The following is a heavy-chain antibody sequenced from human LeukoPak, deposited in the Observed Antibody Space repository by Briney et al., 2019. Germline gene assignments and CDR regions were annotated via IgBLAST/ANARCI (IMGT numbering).Heavy chain of an antibody. Sequence: ASVKVSCKASGYTFTGYYMHWVRQAPGQGLEWMGWINPNSGGTNYAQKFQGRVTMTRDTSISTAYMELSRLRSDDTAVYYRARDGVVVPAAIYWFDPWGQGTLVTVSS. V-gene: IGHV1-2*02. CDR2: INPNSGGT. J-gene: IGHJ5*02. CDR3: ARDGVVVPAAIYWFDP. D-gene: IGHD2-2*02. CDR1: GYTFTGYY.